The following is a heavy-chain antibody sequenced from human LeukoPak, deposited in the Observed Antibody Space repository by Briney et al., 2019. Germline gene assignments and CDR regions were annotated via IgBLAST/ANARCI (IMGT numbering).Heavy chain of an antibody. CDR1: GFTFSSYA. CDR3: AREYCSGGSCFDAFDI. V-gene: IGHV3-30-3*01. J-gene: IGHJ3*02. CDR2: ISYDGSNK. D-gene: IGHD2-15*01. Sequence: GRSLRLSCAASGFTFSSYAMHWVRQAPGKGLEWVAVISYDGSNKYYADSVKGRFTISRDNSKNTLYLQMNSLRAEDTAVYYCAREYCSGGSCFDAFDIWGQGTMVTVSS.